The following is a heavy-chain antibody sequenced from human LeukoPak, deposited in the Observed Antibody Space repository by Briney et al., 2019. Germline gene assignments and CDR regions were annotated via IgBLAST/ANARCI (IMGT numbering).Heavy chain of an antibody. J-gene: IGHJ6*02. D-gene: IGHD3-10*01. CDR3: ARGLFWDYYGSGSYSHYYGMDV. CDR1: GFTFSSYG. CDR2: IRYDGSNK. V-gene: IGHV3-30*02. Sequence: GGSLRLSCAASGFTFSSYGMHWVRQAPGKGLEWVAFIRYDGSNKYYADSVKGRFTISRDNSKNTLYLQMNSLRAEDTAVYYCARGLFWDYYGSGSYSHYYGMDVWGQGTTVTVSS.